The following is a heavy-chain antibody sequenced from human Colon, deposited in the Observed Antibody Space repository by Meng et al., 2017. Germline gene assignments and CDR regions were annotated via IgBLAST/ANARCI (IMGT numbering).Heavy chain of an antibody. J-gene: IGHJ6*02. CDR1: GDTFSSHA. Sequence: SVKVSCQASGDTFSSHALNWVRQIPGQGLEWMGGIVPVFGTTDYAPKFQGRVTITTDESTNTAYMELSSLTSEDTAIYYCARSADGNKYYCYSMAVWGQGTTVTVSS. CDR2: IVPVFGTT. D-gene: IGHD2-2*01. CDR3: ARSADGNKYYCYSMAV. V-gene: IGHV1-69*05.